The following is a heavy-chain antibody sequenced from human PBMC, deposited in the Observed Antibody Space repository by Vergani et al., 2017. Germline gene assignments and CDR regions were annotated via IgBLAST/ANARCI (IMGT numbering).Heavy chain of an antibody. V-gene: IGHV1-69*04. CDR1: GGTFSSYA. CDR2: IIPILGIA. Sequence: QVQLVQSGAEVKKPGSSVKVSCKASGGTFSSYAISWVRQAPGQGLEWMGRIIPILGIANYAQKFQGRVTITADKSTSTAYMELSSLRSEDTAVYYCARYFLEWELLGTYFDYWGQGTLVTVSS. D-gene: IGHD1-26*01. J-gene: IGHJ4*02. CDR3: ARYFLEWELLGTYFDY.